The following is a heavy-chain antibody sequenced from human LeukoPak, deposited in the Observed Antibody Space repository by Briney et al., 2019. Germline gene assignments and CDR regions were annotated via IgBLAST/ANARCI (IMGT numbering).Heavy chain of an antibody. V-gene: IGHV4-34*01. CDR2: INHSGST. D-gene: IGHD3-10*01. CDR1: GGSFSNFY. CDR3: AREVRRFGRKFDP. Sequence: PSETLSLTCAVYGGSFSNFYWSWIRQPSGKGLEWIGEINHSGSTNYNPSLKSRVTISVDTSKNQFSLKLSSVTATDTAMYYCAREVRRFGRKFDPWGQGTLVTVSS. J-gene: IGHJ5*02.